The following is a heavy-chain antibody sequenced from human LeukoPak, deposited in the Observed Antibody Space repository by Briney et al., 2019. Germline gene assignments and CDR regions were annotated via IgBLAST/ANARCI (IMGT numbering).Heavy chain of an antibody. CDR1: GFSFSSYA. CDR2: ISGSGGST. CDR3: AKPPDNWGGYGGMDV. V-gene: IGHV3-23*01. J-gene: IGHJ6*03. Sequence: PGGSLRLSCAASGFSFSSYAMTWVRQAPGKGLEWVSHISGSGGSTYYADSVKGRFTISRDNSKNTLYLQMNSLRAEDTAVYYCAKPPDNWGGYGGMDVWGKGTTVTVSS. D-gene: IGHD7-27*01.